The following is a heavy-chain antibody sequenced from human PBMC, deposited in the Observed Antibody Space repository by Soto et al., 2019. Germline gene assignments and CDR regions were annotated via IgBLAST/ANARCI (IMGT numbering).Heavy chain of an antibody. CDR2: IYYSGST. J-gene: IGHJ4*02. CDR1: GGSVSSGSYY. V-gene: IGHV4-61*01. D-gene: IGHD6-13*01. CDR3: ATSRGSSWYGVGYFDY. Sequence: PSETLSLTCTVSGGSVSSGSYYWSWIRQPPGKGLEWIGYIYYSGSTNYNPSLKSRVTISVDTSKNQFSLKLSSVTAADTAVYYCATSRGSSWYGVGYFDYWGQGTLVTVSS.